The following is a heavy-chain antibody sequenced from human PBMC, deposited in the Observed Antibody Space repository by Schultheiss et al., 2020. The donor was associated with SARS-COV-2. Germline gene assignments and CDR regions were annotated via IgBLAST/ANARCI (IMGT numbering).Heavy chain of an antibody. J-gene: IGHJ6*03. D-gene: IGHD4-11*01. Sequence: GGSLRLSCAASGFTFSSYAMSWVRQAPGKGLEWVSAISGSGGSTYYADSVKGRFTISRDNSKNTLYLQMNSLRAEDTAVYYCARDGRTTGSYYMDVWGKGTTVTVSS. CDR3: ARDGRTTGSYYMDV. CDR2: ISGSGGST. V-gene: IGHV3-23*01. CDR1: GFTFSSYA.